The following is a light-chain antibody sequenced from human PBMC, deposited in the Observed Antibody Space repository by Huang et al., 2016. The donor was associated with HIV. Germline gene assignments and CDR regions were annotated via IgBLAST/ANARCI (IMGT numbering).Light chain of an antibody. Sequence: DIQMTQSPSSLSASVGDRVTITCRASQSISSYLIWYQQKPGNAPNLLIYSASTLQSGVPSRFSGSGSGTDFTLTISSLQPEDFATYYCQQSYDTPTFGQGTKVEIK. CDR2: SAS. CDR1: QSISSY. CDR3: QQSYDTPT. J-gene: IGKJ1*01. V-gene: IGKV1-39*01.